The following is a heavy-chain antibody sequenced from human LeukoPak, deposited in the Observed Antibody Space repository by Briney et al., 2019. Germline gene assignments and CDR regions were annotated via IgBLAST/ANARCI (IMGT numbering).Heavy chain of an antibody. D-gene: IGHD3-9*01. CDR3: ARVRTELRYFDWLF. CDR1: GFTFSNYW. Sequence: GGSLRLSCTASGFTFSNYWMSWVRQAPGKGLEWVANIKQDGSEKYYVDSVKGRFTISRDNAKNSLYLQINSLRAEDTAVYYCARVRTELRYFDWLFWGQGTLVTVSS. CDR2: IKQDGSEK. J-gene: IGHJ4*02. V-gene: IGHV3-7*01.